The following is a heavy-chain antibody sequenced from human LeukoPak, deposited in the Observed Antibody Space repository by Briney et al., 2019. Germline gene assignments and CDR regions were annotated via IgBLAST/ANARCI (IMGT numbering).Heavy chain of an antibody. D-gene: IGHD3-16*01. V-gene: IGHV5-51*01. CDR3: ARIRASGGGPGLDY. J-gene: IGHJ4*02. CDR1: GYSFTSYW. CDR2: IYPCHSDT. Sequence: GESMKISCKGSGYSFTSYWIGWVRQMPGKGLGWMGIIYPCHSDTRYSPSFQGQVTISADKSISTAYLQWSSLKASDISMYYCARIRASGGGPGLDYWGQGTLVTVSS.